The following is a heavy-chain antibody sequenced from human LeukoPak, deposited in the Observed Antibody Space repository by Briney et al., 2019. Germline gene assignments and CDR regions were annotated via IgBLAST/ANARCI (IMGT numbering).Heavy chain of an antibody. J-gene: IGHJ4*02. Sequence: GAVKVSSMASGYTFIRSGISGVRHTPGQGVWYMGWISAFIGNTHTAQKPQGRVTMTTGTSTSTAYMELRSLRSDDTAVYYCARPSSSGWYHSPQSGHYFDWGGQGTLATVSA. CDR3: ARPSSSGWYHSPQSGHYFDW. CDR2: ISAFIGNT. CDR1: GYTFIRSG. V-gene: IGHV1-18*01. D-gene: IGHD6-19*01.